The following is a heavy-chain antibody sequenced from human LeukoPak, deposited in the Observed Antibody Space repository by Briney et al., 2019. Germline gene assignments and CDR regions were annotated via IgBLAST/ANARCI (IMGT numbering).Heavy chain of an antibody. Sequence: GGSLRLSCAASGFTFSSYSMNWVRQAPGKGLEWVSFISSSSSTIYYADSVKGRFTISRDNAKNSLYLQVNTLRAEDTAVYYCARANYSPYYFDYWGQGTLVTVSS. J-gene: IGHJ4*02. CDR1: GFTFSSYS. D-gene: IGHD4-11*01. CDR2: ISSSSSTI. V-gene: IGHV3-48*01. CDR3: ARANYSPYYFDY.